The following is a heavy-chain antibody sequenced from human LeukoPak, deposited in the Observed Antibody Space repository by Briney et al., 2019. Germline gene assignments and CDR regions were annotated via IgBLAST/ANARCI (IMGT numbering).Heavy chain of an antibody. CDR2: ISSSSKI. CDR1: GFAFSSYA. J-gene: IGHJ5*02. Sequence: PGGSLRLSCTASGFAFSSYAMAWVRQAPGKGLEWLSYISSSSKINYADSVKGRFTISRDNAKNSLHLQMISLRDEDTAVYYCARSANPGVHDLDPWGQGTLVTVSS. V-gene: IGHV3-48*02. CDR3: ARSANPGVHDLDP. D-gene: IGHD6-6*01.